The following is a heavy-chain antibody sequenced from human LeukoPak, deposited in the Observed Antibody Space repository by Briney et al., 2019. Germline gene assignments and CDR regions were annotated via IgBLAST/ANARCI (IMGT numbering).Heavy chain of an antibody. CDR1: GFTFSSYG. Sequence: GGSLRLSCAASGFTFSSYGMHWVRQAPGKGLEWVAVISYDGSNKYYADSVKGRFTNSRDNSKNTLYLQMNSLRAEDTAVYYCAKEGIAASRYYYYGMDVWGQGTTVTVSS. CDR3: AKEGIAASRYYYYGMDV. V-gene: IGHV3-30*18. D-gene: IGHD6-13*01. J-gene: IGHJ6*02. CDR2: ISYDGSNK.